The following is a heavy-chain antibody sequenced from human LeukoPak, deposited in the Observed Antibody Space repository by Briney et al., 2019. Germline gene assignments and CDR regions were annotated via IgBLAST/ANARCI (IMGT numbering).Heavy chain of an antibody. CDR1: GFTFSNYW. CDR3: AKDLNYYYYGMDV. V-gene: IGHV3-7*03. CDR2: INQGGSEK. Sequence: PGGSLRLSCAASGFTFSNYWMSWVRQGPGEGLEWVANINQGGSEKYYVESVKGRFTISRDKSKNTLYLQMNSLRAEDTAVYYCAKDLNYYYYGMDVWGKGTTVTVSS. J-gene: IGHJ6*04.